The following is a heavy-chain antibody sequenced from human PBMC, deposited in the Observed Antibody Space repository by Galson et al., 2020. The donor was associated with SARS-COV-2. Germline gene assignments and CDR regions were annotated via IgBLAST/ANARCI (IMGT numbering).Heavy chain of an antibody. D-gene: IGHD3-22*01. CDR2: ISYDGSNK. Sequence: GESLKISCAASGFTFSSYGMHWVRQAPGKGLEWVAVISYDGSNKYYADSVKGRFTISRDNSKNTLYLQMNSLRAEDTAVYYCAKAHSSGYTLLGYYYGMDVWGQGTTVTVSS. V-gene: IGHV3-30*18. J-gene: IGHJ6*02. CDR1: GFTFSSYG. CDR3: AKAHSSGYTLLGYYYGMDV.